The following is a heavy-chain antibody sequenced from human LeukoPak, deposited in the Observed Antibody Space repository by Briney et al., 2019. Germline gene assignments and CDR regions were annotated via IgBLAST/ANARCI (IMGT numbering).Heavy chain of an antibody. Sequence: GASVKVSCKASGYTFTNYGISWVRQAPGQGLEWMGWVSSYNGNTNYAQKVQGRVTMTTDTSTSTAYMELRSLRSDDTAVYYCARCSSTSCSNAFDIWGQGTVVTVSS. D-gene: IGHD2-2*01. CDR1: GYTFTNYG. V-gene: IGHV1-18*01. CDR3: ARCSSTSCSNAFDI. J-gene: IGHJ3*02. CDR2: VSSYNGNT.